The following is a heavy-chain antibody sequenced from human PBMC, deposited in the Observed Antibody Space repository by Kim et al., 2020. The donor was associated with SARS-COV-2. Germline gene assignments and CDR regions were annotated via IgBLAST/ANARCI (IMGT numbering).Heavy chain of an antibody. CDR3: ATGSSGYLSDYFDY. V-gene: IGHV3-9*01. J-gene: IGHJ4*02. Sequence: ADSVKGRFTISRDNAKNSLYLQMNSLRAEDTALYYCATGSSGYLSDYFDYWGQGTLVTVSS. D-gene: IGHD3-22*01.